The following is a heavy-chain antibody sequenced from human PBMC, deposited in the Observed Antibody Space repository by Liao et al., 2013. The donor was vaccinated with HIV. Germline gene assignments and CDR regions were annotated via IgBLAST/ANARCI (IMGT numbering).Heavy chain of an antibody. CDR3: ARDVVNWFDP. CDR1: GGPINNHY. J-gene: IGHJ5*02. D-gene: IGHD2-15*01. V-gene: IGHV4-59*11. CDR2: ISYTGST. Sequence: QVQLQESGPGLVKPSETLSLTCSVSGGPINNHYWSWIRQSPGKGLEWIGYISYTGSTNYSPSFKSRVTISLDTSKHQFSLRLSSVTATDTAVYYCARDVVNWFDPWGQGTLVTVSS.